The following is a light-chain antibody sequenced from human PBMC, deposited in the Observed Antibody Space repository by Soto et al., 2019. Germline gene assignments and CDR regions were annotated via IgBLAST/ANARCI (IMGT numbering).Light chain of an antibody. J-gene: IGKJ4*01. Sequence: DIQMTQSPSSLSASVGDRVTITCRASQSISSYLHWYQQKPGKAPKLLIYAASSLQSGVPSRFSGSGSGTDFTLTISSLQREDIATYYCQQSYGTPLTFGGGTKVEIK. V-gene: IGKV1-39*01. CDR2: AAS. CDR3: QQSYGTPLT. CDR1: QSISSY.